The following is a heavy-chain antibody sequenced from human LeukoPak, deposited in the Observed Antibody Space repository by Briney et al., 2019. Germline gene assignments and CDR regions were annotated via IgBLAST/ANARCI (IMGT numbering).Heavy chain of an antibody. V-gene: IGHV4-39*01. CDR2: IYYSGST. D-gene: IGHD2-21*02. CDR1: GASISGSGYY. J-gene: IGHJ4*02. CDR3: AKSDGYGLIDY. Sequence: SETLSLTCAVSGASISGSGYYWGWIRQPPGKELEWIGNIYYSGSTYYNASLQSRVTISIDTSKNQFSLRLNSVTAADTAMYYCAKSDGYGLIDYWGQGTLVTVSS.